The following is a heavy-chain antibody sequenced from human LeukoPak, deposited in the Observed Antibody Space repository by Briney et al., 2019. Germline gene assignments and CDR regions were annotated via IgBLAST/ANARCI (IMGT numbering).Heavy chain of an antibody. CDR1: GGSISSGGYY. Sequence: SQTLSLTCTVSGGSISSGGYYWSWIRQHPGKGLEWIGYIYYSGSTYHNPSLKSRVTISVDTSKNQFSLKLSSATAADTAVYYCARVYYYDSSGYLRGHYFDYWGQGTLVTVSS. D-gene: IGHD3-22*01. V-gene: IGHV4-31*03. CDR3: ARVYYYDSSGYLRGHYFDY. CDR2: IYYSGST. J-gene: IGHJ4*02.